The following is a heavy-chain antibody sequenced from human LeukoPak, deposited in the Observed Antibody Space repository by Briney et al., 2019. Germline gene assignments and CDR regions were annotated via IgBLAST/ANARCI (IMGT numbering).Heavy chain of an antibody. J-gene: IGHJ3*02. CDR1: GFTFSSYS. Sequence: PGGSLRLSCAASGFTFSSYSMNWVRQAPGKGLEWVSYISSSSSTIYYADSVKGRFTISRDNAKNSLYLQMNSLRAEDTAVYYCANGPTPSAGGGRSTKTDAFDIWGQGTMVTVSS. CDR2: ISSSSSTI. V-gene: IGHV3-48*01. D-gene: IGHD1-1*01. CDR3: ANGPTPSAGGGRSTKTDAFDI.